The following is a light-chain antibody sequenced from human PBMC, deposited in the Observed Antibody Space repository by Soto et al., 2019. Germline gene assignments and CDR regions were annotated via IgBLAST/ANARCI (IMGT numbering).Light chain of an antibody. CDR1: QGISSY. J-gene: IGKJ1*01. Sequence: AIRMTQSPSAFSASTGDRVTITCRASQGISSYLAWYQQKPGKAPKLLIYAASTLQSGVPSRFTGSGSGTDFTLTISCLQSEEFATYYCQQYYSYPWTFGQGTQVEIK. CDR3: QQYYSYPWT. CDR2: AAS. V-gene: IGKV1-8*01.